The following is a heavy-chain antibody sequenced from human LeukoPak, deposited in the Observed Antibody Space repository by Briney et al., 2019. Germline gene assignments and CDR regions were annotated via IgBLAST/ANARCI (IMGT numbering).Heavy chain of an antibody. Sequence: EASVKVSCKASGYTFTSYGISWVRQAPGQGLEWMGWISAYNGNTNYAQKFQGRVTMTRDTSTSTVYMELSSLRSEDTAVYYCARGENGDFFDYWGQGTLVTVSS. V-gene: IGHV1-18*01. CDR3: ARGENGDFFDY. D-gene: IGHD4-17*01. J-gene: IGHJ4*02. CDR1: GYTFTSYG. CDR2: ISAYNGNT.